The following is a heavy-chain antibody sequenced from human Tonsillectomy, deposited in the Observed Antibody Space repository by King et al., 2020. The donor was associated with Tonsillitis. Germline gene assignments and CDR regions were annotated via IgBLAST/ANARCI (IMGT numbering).Heavy chain of an antibody. CDR2: ISSKAYGGTT. V-gene: IGHV3-49*03. Sequence: VQLVESGGGLVQPGRSLRLSCTASGFTFGDYAMSWFRQAPGKGLEWVGCISSKAYGGTTVYAASVEGRFTLSRDDSKSIAYLQMNSLKTEDTAVYYCTSNRVRFLVWLDYWGQGTLVTVSS. D-gene: IGHD3-3*01. CDR3: TSNRVRFLVWLDY. J-gene: IGHJ4*02. CDR1: GFTFGDYA.